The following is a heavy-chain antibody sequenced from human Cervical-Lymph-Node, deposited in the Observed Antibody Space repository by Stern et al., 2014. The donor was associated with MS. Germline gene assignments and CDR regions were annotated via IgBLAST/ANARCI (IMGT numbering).Heavy chain of an antibody. CDR2: IIPSLHMT. CDR1: GGTFSTST. Sequence: IQLVESGAEVKKPGSSVRVSCTSSGGTFSTSTTSWVRQAPGQGLEWVGRIIPSLHMTNYAQKFQGRVTISADYMELNSLTSEDTAVYYCARWDETHGRDYWGQGTLVTVSS. D-gene: IGHD2-8*01. CDR3: ARWDETHGRDY. J-gene: IGHJ4*02. V-gene: IGHV1-69*02.